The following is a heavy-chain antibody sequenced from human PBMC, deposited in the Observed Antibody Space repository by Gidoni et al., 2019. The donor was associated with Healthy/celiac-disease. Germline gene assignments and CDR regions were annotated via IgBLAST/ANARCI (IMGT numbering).Heavy chain of an antibody. V-gene: IGHV6-1*01. Sequence: QVQLQQSGPGLVKPSQTLSLTCAISGDSVSSHSAAWNWIRQSPSRGLEWLGRTYYRSKWYNDYAVSVKSRITINPDTSKNQFSLQLNSVTPEDTAVYYCARGLWQWLALSKTDWFDPWGQGTLVTVSS. CDR2: TYYRSKWYN. CDR3: ARGLWQWLALSKTDWFDP. D-gene: IGHD6-19*01. J-gene: IGHJ5*02. CDR1: GDSVSSHSAA.